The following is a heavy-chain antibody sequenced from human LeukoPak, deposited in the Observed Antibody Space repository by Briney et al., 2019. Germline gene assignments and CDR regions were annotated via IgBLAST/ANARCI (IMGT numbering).Heavy chain of an antibody. D-gene: IGHD6-19*01. J-gene: IGHJ4*02. CDR2: IGTGGDT. Sequence: GGSLRLSCAASGFTFSSYDMHWVRQATGKGLEWASVIGTGGDTYYAGSVKGRFTISRENAKNSLYLQMNSLTAGDTAVYYCSRVGSSGWPNYFDSWGQGTLVTVSS. V-gene: IGHV3-13*04. CDR1: GFTFSSYD. CDR3: SRVGSSGWPNYFDS.